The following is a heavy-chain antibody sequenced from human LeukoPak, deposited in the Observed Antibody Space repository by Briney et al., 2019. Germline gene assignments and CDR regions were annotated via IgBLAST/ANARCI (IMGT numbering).Heavy chain of an antibody. V-gene: IGHV3-30-3*01. Sequence: GGSLRLSCAASGFTFSSYAMHWVRAAPGKGLEWVAVISYDGSNKYYADSVKGRFTISRDNSKNTPYLEMNSLRAEDTAVYYCAKFYDILTSYFDYWGQGTLVTVSS. D-gene: IGHD3-9*01. CDR3: AKFYDILTSYFDY. J-gene: IGHJ4*02. CDR2: ISYDGSNK. CDR1: GFTFSSYA.